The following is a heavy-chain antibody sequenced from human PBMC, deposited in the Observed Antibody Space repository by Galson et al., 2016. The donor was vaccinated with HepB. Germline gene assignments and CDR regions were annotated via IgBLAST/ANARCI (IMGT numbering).Heavy chain of an antibody. CDR3: ARDYPGSSGNVGTFDI. J-gene: IGHJ3*02. CDR1: GFTFSSYA. CDR2: ISGSGTNT. V-gene: IGHV3-23*01. D-gene: IGHD6-19*01. Sequence: SLRLSCAASGFTFSSYAMNWVRQAPGKGLEWVSVISGSGTNTYYADSVKGRFIISRDNSRNTLYVQMNNLRAEDTAVYYCARDYPGSSGNVGTFDIWGQGTMVAVSS.